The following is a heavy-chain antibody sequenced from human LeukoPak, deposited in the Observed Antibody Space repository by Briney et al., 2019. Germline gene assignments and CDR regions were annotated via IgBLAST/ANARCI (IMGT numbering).Heavy chain of an antibody. Sequence: PGGSLRLSCAASGFTFSTYAMSWVRRTPGKGLEWVSAITGGGGTIYYADSVKGRFTISRDNAKNSLYLQMNSLRAEDTAVYYCARDSPSNRKSVWGSYRYTDYFDYWGQGTLVTVSS. CDR3: ARDSPSNRKSVWGSYRYTDYFDY. CDR2: ITGGGGTI. J-gene: IGHJ4*02. V-gene: IGHV3-23*01. D-gene: IGHD3-16*02. CDR1: GFTFSTYA.